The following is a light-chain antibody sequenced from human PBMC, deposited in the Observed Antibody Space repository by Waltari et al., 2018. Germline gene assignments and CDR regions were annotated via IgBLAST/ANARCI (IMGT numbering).Light chain of an antibody. CDR1: QGVNVY. J-gene: IGKJ1*01. CDR2: AAS. CDR3: QQFNASPRT. Sequence: IQLTLSPSSLSASVGDRVTNTCRARQGVNVYLAWYQQKPGKAPKLLIYAASTLQSGVSSRFSGSGSGTDFTLTINSLQPEDIATYYCQQFNASPRTFGQGTNVEIK. V-gene: IGKV1-9*01.